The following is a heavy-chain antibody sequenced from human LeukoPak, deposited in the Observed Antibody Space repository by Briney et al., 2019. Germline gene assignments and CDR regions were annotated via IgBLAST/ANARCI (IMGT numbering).Heavy chain of an antibody. CDR1: GDSFGGYY. CDR2: IHTSGGT. D-gene: IGHD3-10*01. J-gene: IGHJ4*02. V-gene: IGHV4-4*09. CDR3: ARQAYYSPSGSWTGFDF. Sequence: SETLSLTCTVSGDSFGGYYWTWIRQPPGKGLEWIGYIHTSGGTNYNPSLTSRVTMSVDTSKNQFSLKLTSVTAADTAVYFCARQAYYSPSGSWTGFDFWGQGTLASVSS.